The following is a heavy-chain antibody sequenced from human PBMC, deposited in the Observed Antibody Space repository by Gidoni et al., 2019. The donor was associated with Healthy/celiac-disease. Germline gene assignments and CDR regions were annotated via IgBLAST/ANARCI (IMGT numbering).Heavy chain of an antibody. J-gene: IGHJ4*02. CDR1: GCTISSYW. CDR2: IKQDGSEK. V-gene: IGHV3-7*01. D-gene: IGHD3-22*01. CDR3: ARGDDSSGYYYDDY. Sequence: EVQLVESGGGGVQPGGSLRLSCAASGCTISSYWMSWVRQAPGKGLEWVANIKQDGSEKYYVDSVKGRFTISRDNAKNSLYLQINSLRAEDTAVYYCARGDDSSGYYYDDYWGQGTLVTVSS.